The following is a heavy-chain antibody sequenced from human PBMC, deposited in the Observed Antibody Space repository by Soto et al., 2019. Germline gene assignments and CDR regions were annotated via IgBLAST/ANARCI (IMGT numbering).Heavy chain of an antibody. CDR1: GFTFSDHY. D-gene: IGHD1-26*01. Sequence: QPGGSLRLSCAASGFTFSDHYMDWVRQVPGKGLEWVGRIRKKTNGYTTEYAASVKGRFTISRDDSKNSMYLQMNSLKSDDTAVYFCAKISPTSYFDFWGQGTQVTVSS. CDR2: IRKKTNGYTT. J-gene: IGHJ4*02. CDR3: AKISPTSYFDF. V-gene: IGHV3-72*01.